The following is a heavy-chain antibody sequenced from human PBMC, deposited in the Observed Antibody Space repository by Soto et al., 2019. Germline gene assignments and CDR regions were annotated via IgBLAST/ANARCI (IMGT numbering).Heavy chain of an antibody. V-gene: IGHV3-23*04. CDR3: ARDERIAVAGTDT. D-gene: IGHD6-19*01. J-gene: IGHJ5*02. CDR2: ISGPGGST. CDR1: GFTFSNYA. Sequence: EVQLVESGGGLVQPGGSLRLSCAASGFTFSNYAMTWVRQAAGKGLEWVSSISGPGGSTYYADSVQGRFTVSRDNSKNTLFLQMNSLRAEDTALYYCARDERIAVAGTDTWGQGILVTVTS.